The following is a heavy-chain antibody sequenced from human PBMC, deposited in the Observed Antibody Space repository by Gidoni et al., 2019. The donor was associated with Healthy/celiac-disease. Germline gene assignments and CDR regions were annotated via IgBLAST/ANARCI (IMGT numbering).Heavy chain of an antibody. CDR1: GFPFSSYG. CDR3: AKDLPYGSGWYGGDY. CDR2: ISYDGSNK. D-gene: IGHD6-19*01. J-gene: IGHJ4*02. Sequence: QVQLVESGGGVVQPGRSLRLSCAASGFPFSSYGMHWVRQAPGKGLEWVAVISYDGSNKYYADSVKGRFTISRDNSKNTLYLQMNSLRAEDTAVYYCAKDLPYGSGWYGGDYWGQGTLVTVSS. V-gene: IGHV3-30*18.